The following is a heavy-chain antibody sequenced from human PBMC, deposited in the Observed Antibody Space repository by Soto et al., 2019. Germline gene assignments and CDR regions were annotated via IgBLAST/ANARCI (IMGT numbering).Heavy chain of an antibody. V-gene: IGHV4-31*03. D-gene: IGHD7-27*01. J-gene: IGHJ3*02. Sequence: SETLSLTCTVSNGFISAGGYYWTWIRQRPGKGLEWMGYIYYSGSTSYNPSLQSRLTMSVDTSKNQFSLKLRSVTAADTAVYYCAKGKSWGHTHDAFDIWGQGTTVTVSS. CDR2: IYYSGST. CDR1: NGFISAGGYY. CDR3: AKGKSWGHTHDAFDI.